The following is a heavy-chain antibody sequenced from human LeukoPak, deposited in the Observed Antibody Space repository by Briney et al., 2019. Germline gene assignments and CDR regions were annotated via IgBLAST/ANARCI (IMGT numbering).Heavy chain of an antibody. J-gene: IGHJ4*02. CDR2: INPNTGDT. V-gene: IGHV1-2*02. Sequence: ASVKVSCKASGYSFTRYYVQWVRQAPGQGLEWVGWINPNTGDTNYAQTLQGRVTMTRDTSVSTAYMELSGLRFDDTAVYHCATDEGGWGQGTLVTVSS. CDR1: GYSFTRYY. CDR3: ATDEGG. D-gene: IGHD1-26*01.